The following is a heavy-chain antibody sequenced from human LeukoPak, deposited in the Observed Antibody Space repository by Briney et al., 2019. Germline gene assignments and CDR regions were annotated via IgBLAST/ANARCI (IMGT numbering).Heavy chain of an antibody. V-gene: IGHV4-34*01. CDR2: INHSGST. Sequence: SETLSLTCAVYGESFSGHNWNWIRQPPGKGLEWIGDINHSGSTNYNPSLKSRVTISVDTSKNQFSLKLSSVTAADTAVYYCARGFGYHTVDYWGQGTLVTVSS. D-gene: IGHD6-25*01. CDR3: ARGFGYHTVDY. J-gene: IGHJ4*02. CDR1: GESFSGHN.